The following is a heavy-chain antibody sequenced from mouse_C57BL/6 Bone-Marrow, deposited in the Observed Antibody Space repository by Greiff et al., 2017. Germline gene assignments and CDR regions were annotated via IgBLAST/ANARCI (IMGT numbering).Heavy chain of an antibody. CDR3: ARIYDGYDY. V-gene: IGHV1-61*01. D-gene: IGHD2-3*01. CDR1: GYTFTSYW. Sequence: QVQLQQPGAELVRPGSSVKLSCKASGYTFTSYWMDWVKQSTGQGLEWIGNIYPSDSETHYNQKFKDKATLTVDKSSSTAYMQLSSLTSEDSAVYYCARIYDGYDYWGQGTTLTVSS. CDR2: IYPSDSET. J-gene: IGHJ2*01.